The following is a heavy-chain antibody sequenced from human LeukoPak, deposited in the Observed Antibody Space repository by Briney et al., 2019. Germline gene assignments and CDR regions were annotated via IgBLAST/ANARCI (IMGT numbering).Heavy chain of an antibody. J-gene: IGHJ5*02. CDR2: IYYSGTT. CDR3: ARNYWFDP. V-gene: IGHV4-59*07. Sequence: PSDTLSLTCTVSGGSISGYYWSWIRQPPGKGLEWIGYIYYSGTTNYNPSLKSRVTISVDTSKNQFSLKLSSVTAADTAVYYCARNYWFDPWGQGTLVTVSS. CDR1: GGSISGYY.